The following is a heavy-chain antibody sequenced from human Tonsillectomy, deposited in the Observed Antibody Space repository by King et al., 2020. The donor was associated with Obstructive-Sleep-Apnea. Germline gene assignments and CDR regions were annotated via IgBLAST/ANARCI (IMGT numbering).Heavy chain of an antibody. Sequence: QLVQSGAEVKKPGASVKVSCKASGYTFTSYDINWVRQATGQGLEWMGWMNPNSGNTGYAQKFQGRVTMTRKTSISTAYMELSSLRSEDTAGYYCARGSSPYYYDSSGYYPDYWGQGTLVTVSS. CDR3: ARGSSPYYYDSSGYYPDY. D-gene: IGHD3-22*01. CDR2: MNPNSGNT. V-gene: IGHV1-8*01. J-gene: IGHJ4*02. CDR1: GYTFTSYD.